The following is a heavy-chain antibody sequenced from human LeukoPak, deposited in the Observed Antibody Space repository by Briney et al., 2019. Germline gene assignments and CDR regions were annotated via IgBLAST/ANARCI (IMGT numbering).Heavy chain of an antibody. D-gene: IGHD4-17*01. V-gene: IGHV3-48*01. CDR1: GFTFSSYT. J-gene: IGHJ6*02. Sequence: PGGSLRLSCAASGFTFSSYTMNWVRQAPGQGLELVSYRSNGGSSIYYADSVKGRFTISRDNAKSLLYLQMKSLRAEDTAVYYCARDDSVTRSGYSYGMDVWGQGTTVTVSS. CDR3: ARDDSVTRSGYSYGMDV. CDR2: RSNGGSSI.